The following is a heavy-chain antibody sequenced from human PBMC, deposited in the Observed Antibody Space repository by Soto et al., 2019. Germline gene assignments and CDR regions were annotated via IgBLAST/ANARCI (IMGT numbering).Heavy chain of an antibody. Sequence: VQVVASGGGLVQPGRSLRLSGAVSGFRFEQYVMHWFRQGPGKGLECVSTVSPTGDTVAYADSVVGRFTVSRDNAKNYLYLKLTSLNADDTAFYYCLKDAPDGSIDDWGQGTLVTGSS. CDR1: GFRFEQYV. CDR2: VSPTGDTV. CDR3: LKDAPDGSIDD. D-gene: IGHD3-10*01. V-gene: IGHV3-9*01. J-gene: IGHJ4*02.